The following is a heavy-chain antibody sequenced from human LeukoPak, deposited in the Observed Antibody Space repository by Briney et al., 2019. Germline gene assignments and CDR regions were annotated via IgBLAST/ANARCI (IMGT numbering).Heavy chain of an antibody. V-gene: IGHV1-46*01. D-gene: IGHD3-9*01. Sequence: ASVKVSCKASGYTFTSYYIYWVRQAPGQGLEWMGVINPSGGSTNYAQKFQGRVTMTRDMSTSTVYMELSSLRSEDTAVYYCAFESETYSFDYWGQGTLVTVSS. J-gene: IGHJ4*02. CDR3: AFESETYSFDY. CDR1: GYTFTSYY. CDR2: INPSGGST.